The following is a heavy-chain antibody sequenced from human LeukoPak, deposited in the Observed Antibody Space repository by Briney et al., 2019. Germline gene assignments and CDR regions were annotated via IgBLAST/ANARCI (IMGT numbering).Heavy chain of an antibody. CDR3: ARDPAGQDYYYYYYMDV. V-gene: IGHV3-20*03. D-gene: IGHD4/OR15-4a*01. Sequence: GSVKGQFTISGDNAKNSLYLQMNSLRAEDTALYYCARDPAGQDYYYYYYMDVWGKGTTVTVSS. J-gene: IGHJ6*03.